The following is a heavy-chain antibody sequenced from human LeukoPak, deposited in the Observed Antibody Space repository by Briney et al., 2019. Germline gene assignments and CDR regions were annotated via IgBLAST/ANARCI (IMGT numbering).Heavy chain of an antibody. CDR3: ARTLGAYYDSSGHFDY. D-gene: IGHD3-22*01. CDR2: IIPIFGTA. V-gene: IGHV1-69*05. J-gene: IGHJ4*02. CDR1: GVTFSSYA. Sequence: SVKVSCNASGVTFSSYAISWVRQAPGQGLEWMGTIIPIFGTANYAQKFQGRVTITTDESTSTAYMELSSLRSEDTAVYYWARTLGAYYDSSGHFDYWGRGTLVTVSS.